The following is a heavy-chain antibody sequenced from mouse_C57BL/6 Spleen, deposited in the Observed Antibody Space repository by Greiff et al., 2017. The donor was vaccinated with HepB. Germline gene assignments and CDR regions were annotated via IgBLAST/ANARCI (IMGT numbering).Heavy chain of an antibody. CDR3: ARGIYYGYEGFAY. Sequence: EVQRVESGGGLVKPGGSLKLSCAASGFTFSDYGMHWVRQAPEKGLEWVAYISSGSSTIYYADTVKGRFTISRDNAKNTLFLQMTSLRSEDTAMYYCARGIYYGYEGFAYWGQGTLVTVSA. V-gene: IGHV5-17*01. CDR1: GFTFSDYG. D-gene: IGHD2-2*01. J-gene: IGHJ3*01. CDR2: ISSGSSTI.